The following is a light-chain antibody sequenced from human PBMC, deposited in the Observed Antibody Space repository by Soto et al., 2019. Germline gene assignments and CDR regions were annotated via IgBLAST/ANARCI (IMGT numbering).Light chain of an antibody. V-gene: IGKV3-20*01. J-gene: IGKJ4*01. CDR3: HQYDSSPLT. Sequence: EIVLTQSPGTLSLSPGERATLSCRASQSVSSSYLAWYQQKPGQAPRLLIYGASSRATGIPDRFSGSGSGTDFTLTISRLEPEDXAVYYCHQYDSSPLTFGXGX. CDR1: QSVSSSY. CDR2: GAS.